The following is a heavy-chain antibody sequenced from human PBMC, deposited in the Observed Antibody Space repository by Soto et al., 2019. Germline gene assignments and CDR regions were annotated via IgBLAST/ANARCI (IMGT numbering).Heavy chain of an antibody. J-gene: IGHJ4*02. V-gene: IGHV3-30*18. CDR1: GLTFSDYA. CDR3: AKGGRQWLVTSDFNY. CDR2: VSHDGRNT. Sequence: GGSLRLSGAASGLTFSDYAIHWVRQAPGKGLEWVAVVSHDGRNTHYADSVKGRFTISRDSSKNTVSLEMTSLRAEDTAVYYCAKGGRQWLVTSDFNYWDQGALVTVSS. D-gene: IGHD6-19*01.